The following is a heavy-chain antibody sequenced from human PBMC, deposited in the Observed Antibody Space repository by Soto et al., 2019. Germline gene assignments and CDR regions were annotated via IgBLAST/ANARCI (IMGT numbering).Heavy chain of an antibody. CDR3: XXXXPPPDY. Sequence: QVQLVQSGAEVKKPGASVKVSCKASGYTFASYAISWMRQAPGQGLEWMGWISAYNGNTNYAQKLQGRVTMTTDTSXSXXXXXXXXXXXXXXXXXXXXXXXPPPDYWGQGTLVTVXS. CDR2: ISAYNGNT. V-gene: IGHV1-18*01. CDR1: GYTFASYA. J-gene: IGHJ4*02.